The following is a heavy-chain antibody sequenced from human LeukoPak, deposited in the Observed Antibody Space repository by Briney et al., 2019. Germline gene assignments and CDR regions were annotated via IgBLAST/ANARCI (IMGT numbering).Heavy chain of an antibody. J-gene: IGHJ4*02. CDR1: GGSISSSSYY. D-gene: IGHD5-12*01. Sequence: KPSETLSLTCTVSGGSISSSSYYWGWIRQPPGKGLEWIGSIYYSGSTYYNPSLKSRVTISVDTSKNQFSLKLSSVTAADTAVYYCARVYSGYNGGVFDYWGQGTLVTVSS. CDR2: IYYSGST. CDR3: ARVYSGYNGGVFDY. V-gene: IGHV4-39*07.